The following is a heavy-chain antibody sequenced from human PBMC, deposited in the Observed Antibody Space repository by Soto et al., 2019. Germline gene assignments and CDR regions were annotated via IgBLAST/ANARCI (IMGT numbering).Heavy chain of an antibody. CDR3: AKGRGGSGSLTPRVDF. CDR1: GFTFNNYA. D-gene: IGHD3-10*01. V-gene: IGHV3-23*01. Sequence: EVQLLESGGGLVQPGGSLRLSCAASGFTFNNYAMTWVRQAPGKGLEWVSAISGSDDTTSYADSVRGRFTVSRDGSKNTLYLQMSSLRAEDTALYYCAKGRGGSGSLTPRVDFWGQGTLVTVSS. CDR2: ISGSDDTT. J-gene: IGHJ4*02.